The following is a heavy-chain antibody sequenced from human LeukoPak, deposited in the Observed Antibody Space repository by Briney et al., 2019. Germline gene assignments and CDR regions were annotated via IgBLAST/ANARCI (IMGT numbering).Heavy chain of an antibody. D-gene: IGHD2-21*02. CDR3: ARGLGVVTAQSEQPKPRWFDL. Sequence: AASVKVSCKASGYTFISYGISWVRQAPGQGLEWMGWISLYNGNTNYAQNLQGRVTMCTDTSTSTAYMELRSLRADDTAVYYCARGLGVVTAQSEQPKPRWFDLWGRGTQVTVSS. V-gene: IGHV1-18*01. CDR2: ISLYNGNT. J-gene: IGHJ2*01. CDR1: GYTFISYG.